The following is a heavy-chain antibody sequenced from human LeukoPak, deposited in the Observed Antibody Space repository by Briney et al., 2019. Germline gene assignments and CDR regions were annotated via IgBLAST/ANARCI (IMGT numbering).Heavy chain of an antibody. V-gene: IGHV3-23*01. CDR3: AREGIGSSWYGAFDI. Sequence: GGSLRLSCAVSGFTFSSYAVNWVRQAPGKGLDWVSGISGSGGITYYADSVKGRFTISRDNSKNTLYQQMNSLRAEDTAVYYCAREGIGSSWYGAFDIWGQGTMVTVSS. D-gene: IGHD6-13*01. J-gene: IGHJ3*02. CDR1: GFTFSSYA. CDR2: ISGSGGIT.